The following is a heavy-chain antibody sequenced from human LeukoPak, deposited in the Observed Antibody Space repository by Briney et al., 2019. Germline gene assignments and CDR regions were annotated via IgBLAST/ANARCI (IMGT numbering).Heavy chain of an antibody. J-gene: IGHJ4*02. CDR1: GFAFNNYA. D-gene: IGHD3-10*01. CDR3: AREIFGSGSSPDF. Sequence: GRSLRLSCAASGFAFNNYAMHRVRQAPGQGLEWVALIWHDGSHKFYSNSVRGQFTISRDNSKNTVSLQMNNLRPEDTAVYYCAREIFGSGSSPDFWGQGTLVTVSS. V-gene: IGHV3-33*01. CDR2: IWHDGSHK.